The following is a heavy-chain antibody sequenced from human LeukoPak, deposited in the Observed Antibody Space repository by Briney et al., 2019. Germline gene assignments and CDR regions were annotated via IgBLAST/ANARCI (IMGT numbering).Heavy chain of an antibody. J-gene: IGHJ4*02. V-gene: IGHV3-23*01. CDR2: ISGSGGST. Sequence: GGSLRLSCAASGFTFSSYAMSWVRQAPGKGLEWVSTISGSGGSTYYADSVKGRFTLSRDNSKNTLYLQMNSLRAEDTAVYYCAKDRVTMTYHLDYWGQGTLVTVSS. CDR1: GFTFSSYA. CDR3: AKDRVTMTYHLDY. D-gene: IGHD3-22*01.